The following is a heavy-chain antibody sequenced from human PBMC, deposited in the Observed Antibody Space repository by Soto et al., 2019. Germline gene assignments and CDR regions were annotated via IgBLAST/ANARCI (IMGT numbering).Heavy chain of an antibody. D-gene: IGHD5-12*01. J-gene: IGHJ4*02. CDR3: ARERREKIHDGYDIDY. CDR1: GASISNYY. CDR2: IYTSGST. Sequence: QVQLQESGPGLVKPSETLSLTCTVSGASISNYYWSWIRQPAGKGLEWIGRIYTSGSTDYNPSLNSRVTISIDTSRNQFSLKVTSVTAVDTAVYYCARERREKIHDGYDIDYWGQGTLVTVSS. V-gene: IGHV4-4*07.